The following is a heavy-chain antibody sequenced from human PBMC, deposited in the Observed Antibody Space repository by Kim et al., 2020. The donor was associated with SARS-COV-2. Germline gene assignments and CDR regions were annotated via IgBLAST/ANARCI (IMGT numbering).Heavy chain of an antibody. CDR3: ARDERGWLLWIGESRGNPFSDGIDI. V-gene: IGHV3-21*01. CDR2: ITCSRSYI. CDR1: GFTFSSYS. Sequence: GGSLRLSCAASGFTFSSYSMNWVRQAPGKGLEWVSSITCSRSYIYYADSVKGRFTISRDNAKNSLYLQMNSLRAEDTAVYYCARDERGWLLWIGESRGNPFSDGIDIWGQGTTVTVSS. J-gene: IGHJ3*02. D-gene: IGHD3-10*01.